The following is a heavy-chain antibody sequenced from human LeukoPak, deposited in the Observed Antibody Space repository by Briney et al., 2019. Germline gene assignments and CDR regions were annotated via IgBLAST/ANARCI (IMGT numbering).Heavy chain of an antibody. CDR3: ARVPGGYNYHFNL. J-gene: IGHJ2*01. Sequence: GSSVKVSCKASVGTFSNYAISWVGQAPGQGLEWMGGIIRIFGTANYAQKFQGRVTITAEESTRTAYMDLSSLRSEDTAVHYCARVPGGYNYHFNLWGRGNLVTVSS. CDR2: IIRIFGTA. V-gene: IGHV1-69*01. D-gene: IGHD5-24*01. CDR1: VGTFSNYA.